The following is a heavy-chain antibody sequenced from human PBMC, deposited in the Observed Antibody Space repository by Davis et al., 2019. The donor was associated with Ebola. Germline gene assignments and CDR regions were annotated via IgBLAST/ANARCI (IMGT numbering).Heavy chain of an antibody. CDR2: INHSGST. D-gene: IGHD3-10*01. J-gene: IGHJ5*02. CDR3: ARGRLLWFGELFP. Sequence: MPGGSLRLSCAVYGGSFSGYYWSWIRQPPGKGLEWIGEINHSGSTNYNPSLKSRVTISVDTSKNQFSLKLSPVTAADTAVYYCARGRLLWFGELFPWGQGTLVTVSS. V-gene: IGHV4-34*01. CDR1: GGSFSGYY.